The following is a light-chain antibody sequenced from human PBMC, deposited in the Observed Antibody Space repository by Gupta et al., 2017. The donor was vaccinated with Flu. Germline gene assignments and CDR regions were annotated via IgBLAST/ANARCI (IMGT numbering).Light chain of an antibody. J-gene: IGLJ3*02. CDR2: KVT. Sequence: SITISCTGTSSDVGGYNYVSWYQQHPGKAPKLRIYKVTDRPSGVSNRFSGSKSGNTASLTISGLQAEDEADYYCSSYTTSSTWVFGGGTRLTGL. CDR1: SSDVGGYNY. V-gene: IGLV2-14*01. CDR3: SSYTTSSTWV.